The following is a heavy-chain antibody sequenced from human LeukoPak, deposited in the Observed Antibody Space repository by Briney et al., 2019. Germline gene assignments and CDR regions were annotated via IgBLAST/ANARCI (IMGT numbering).Heavy chain of an antibody. CDR1: GFSFSTYN. Sequence: GGSLRLSCAASGFSFSTYNMNWVRQAPGKGLEWVGRIKSKTDGGTTDYAAPVKGRFTISRDDSKNTLYLQMNSLKTEDTAVYYCTTAQAPRYSGSYLNYYQNDYWGQGTLVTVSS. J-gene: IGHJ4*02. CDR2: IKSKTDGGTT. V-gene: IGHV3-15*01. CDR3: TTAQAPRYSGSYLNYYQNDY. D-gene: IGHD1-26*01.